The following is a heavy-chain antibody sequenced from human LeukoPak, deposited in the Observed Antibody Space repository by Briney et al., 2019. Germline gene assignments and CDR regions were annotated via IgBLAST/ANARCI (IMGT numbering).Heavy chain of an antibody. CDR2: INPSGGST. J-gene: IGHJ4*02. CDR1: GYTFTSYY. D-gene: IGHD6-13*01. CDR3: ARVQKAAGTRGLAADY. V-gene: IGHV1-46*01. Sequence: ASVKVSCKASGYTFTSYYMHWVRQAPGQGLEWMGIINPSGGSTSYAQKFQGRVTMARDMSTSTVYMELSSLRSEDTAVYYCARVQKAAGTRGLAADYWGQGTLVTVSS.